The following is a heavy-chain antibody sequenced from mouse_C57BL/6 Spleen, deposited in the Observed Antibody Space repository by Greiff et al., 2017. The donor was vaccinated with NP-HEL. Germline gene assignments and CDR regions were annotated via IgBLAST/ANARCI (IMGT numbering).Heavy chain of an antibody. CDR1: GYTFTDYY. V-gene: IGHV1-76*01. J-gene: IGHJ2*01. CDR2: IYPGSGNT. D-gene: IGHD2-5*01. Sequence: VKLMESGAELVRPGASVKLSCKASGYTFTDYYINWVKQRPGQGLEWIARIYPGSGNTYYNEKFKGKATLTAEKSSSTAYMQLSSLTSEDAAVYFCAREGGYYSNLYYFDDWGQGTTLTVSS. CDR3: AREGGYYSNLYYFDD.